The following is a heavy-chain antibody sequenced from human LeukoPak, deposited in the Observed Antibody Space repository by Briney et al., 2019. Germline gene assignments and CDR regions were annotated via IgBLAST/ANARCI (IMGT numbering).Heavy chain of an antibody. CDR2: SYYTGST. CDR1: GGSISSYY. V-gene: IGHV4-59*08. D-gene: IGHD3-3*01. CDR3: ATSRSGQSYADQ. Sequence: SETLSLTCTVSGGSISSYYWRWIRQPPGKGLEWIGYSYYTGSTNYNPSLKTRSTISVDTSKNQCSRKLRSVSAEDTALYYWATSRSGQSYADQWGGGTLVTVS. J-gene: IGHJ4*02.